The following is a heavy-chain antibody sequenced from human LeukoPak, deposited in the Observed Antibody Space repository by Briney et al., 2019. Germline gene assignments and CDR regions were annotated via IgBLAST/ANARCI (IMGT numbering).Heavy chain of an antibody. CDR3: ATIKYYYDSSGYQQGDY. Sequence: ASVKVSCKVSGYTLTELSMHWVRQAPGKGLEWMGGFDPEDGETIYAQKFQGRVTMTEDTSTDTAYMELSSLGSEDTAVYYCATIKYYYDSSGYQQGDYWGQGTLVTVSS. D-gene: IGHD3-22*01. J-gene: IGHJ4*02. V-gene: IGHV1-24*01. CDR2: FDPEDGET. CDR1: GYTLTELS.